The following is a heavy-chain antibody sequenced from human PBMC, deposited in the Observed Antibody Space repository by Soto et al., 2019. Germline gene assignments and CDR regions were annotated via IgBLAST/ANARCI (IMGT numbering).Heavy chain of an antibody. Sequence: GVSLRLSCAASGFTFRNYGMNWFRQAPGKGLEWVSYIGIGSSTKYYADSVKGRFTISRDNAKNSLYLQMNSLRAEDTAVYYCERRWGRTFDYWGQGTLVTVSS. J-gene: IGHJ4*02. D-gene: IGHD7-27*01. V-gene: IGHV3-48*01. CDR3: ERRWGRTFDY. CDR1: GFTFRNYG. CDR2: IGIGSSTK.